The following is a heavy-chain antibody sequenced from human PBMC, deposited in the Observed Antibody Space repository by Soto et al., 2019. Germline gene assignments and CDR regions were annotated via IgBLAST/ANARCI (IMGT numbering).Heavy chain of an antibody. D-gene: IGHD6-13*01. J-gene: IGHJ5*02. V-gene: IGHV4-4*02. Sequence: QVQLQVLGAGLVKPSGTLSLTCAVSGGSISSSNWWSWVRQPPGKGLEWIGEIYHSGSTNYNPSLKSRVTISVDKSKNQFSLKLTSVTAADTAVYYCARVIATAVHWFDPWGQGTLVTVSS. CDR2: IYHSGST. CDR1: GGSISSSNW. CDR3: ARVIATAVHWFDP.